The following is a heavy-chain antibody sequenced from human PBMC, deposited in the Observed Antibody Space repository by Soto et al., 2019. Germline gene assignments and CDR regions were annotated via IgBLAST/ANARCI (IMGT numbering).Heavy chain of an antibody. CDR2: MYYSGIT. CDR1: GGSINSFY. J-gene: IGHJ6*02. Sequence: SETLSLTCTVSGGSINSFYWSWIRQPPGKGLEWIGYMYYSGITNYNPSLKSRVTISVDTSKKQFSLKLSSVTAADTAVYYCAREKGSGWQPSGDYQYYYGMDVWGQGTTVTVSS. CDR3: AREKGSGWQPSGDYQYYYGMDV. D-gene: IGHD6-19*01. V-gene: IGHV4-59*01.